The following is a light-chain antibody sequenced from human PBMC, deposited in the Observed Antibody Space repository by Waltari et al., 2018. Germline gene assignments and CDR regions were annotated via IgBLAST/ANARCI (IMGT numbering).Light chain of an antibody. J-gene: IGKJ1*01. CDR2: KVS. CDR1: QSLVHSDGTTY. CDR3: MQGTHWPPWT. V-gene: IGKV2-30*02. Sequence: DVVMTQSPLSLPVTLGQPASISCRSSQSLVHSDGTTYLNWFQQRPGQSPRRLIYKVSNRDSGGPDRCSGSGSGTDFTLKSSRVEAEDVGVYYCMQGTHWPPWTFGQGTKVEIK.